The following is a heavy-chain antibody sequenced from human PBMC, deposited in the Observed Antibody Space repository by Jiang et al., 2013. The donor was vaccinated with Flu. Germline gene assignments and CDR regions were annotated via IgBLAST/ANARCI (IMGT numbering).Heavy chain of an antibody. CDR1: GYSFTSYW. CDR3: ARPRGDYIDYDAFDI. CDR2: IYPGDSDT. V-gene: IGHV5-51*01. D-gene: IGHD4-11*01. Sequence: GAEVKKPGESLKISCKGSGYSFTSYWIGWVRQMPGKGLEWMGIIYPGDSDTRYSPSFQGQVTISADKSISTAYLQWSSLKASDTAMYYCARPRGDYIDYDAFDIWGQGTMVTVSS. J-gene: IGHJ3*02.